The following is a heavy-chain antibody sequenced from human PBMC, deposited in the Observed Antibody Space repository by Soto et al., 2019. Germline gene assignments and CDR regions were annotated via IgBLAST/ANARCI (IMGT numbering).Heavy chain of an antibody. V-gene: IGHV3-15*01. J-gene: IGHJ3*02. CDR1: GFTFTNAW. CDR2: IKSKSDGGTI. CDR3: TTGPNLRPLAAFDI. Sequence: VQLVESGGGLVKPGGSLRLSCAASGFTFTNAWMTWVRQGPGKGLEWVGRIKSKSDGGTIDYAAPVKGRFTISRDDSKNPLYLQMNSLKTEDTAVYYCTTGPNLRPLAAFDIWGQGTVVTVSS.